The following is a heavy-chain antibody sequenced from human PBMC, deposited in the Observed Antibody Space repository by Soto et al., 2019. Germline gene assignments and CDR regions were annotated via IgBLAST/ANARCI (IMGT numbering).Heavy chain of an antibody. CDR3: AGGGPGTYFDY. J-gene: IGHJ4*02. D-gene: IGHD3-16*01. V-gene: IGHV3-23*01. CDR1: GFTFSSYA. Sequence: EVQLLDSGGGLVQPGGSLRLSCAASGFTFSSYAMNWVRQAPGKGLEWVSVISGSGGSTYYADSVKGRFTISRDNSKKTLYRQMNSLGAEDTAVYYCAGGGPGTYFDYWGQGSLVTVSS. CDR2: ISGSGGST.